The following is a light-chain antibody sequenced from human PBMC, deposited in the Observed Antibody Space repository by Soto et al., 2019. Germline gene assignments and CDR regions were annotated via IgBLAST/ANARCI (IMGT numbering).Light chain of an antibody. V-gene: IGLV2-14*01. CDR1: SSDIGAYDY. CDR2: EVN. CDR3: FSFTTTSGHV. J-gene: IGLJ1*01. Sequence: QSALTQPASLSGSPGQSITISCTGTSSDIGAYDYVSWVQQHPGKAPTHMLCEVNNRPSEVSHRSSGSKSGNTAYLTISGLHVEDEDEDFCFSFTTTSGHVFGTGTKVTVL.